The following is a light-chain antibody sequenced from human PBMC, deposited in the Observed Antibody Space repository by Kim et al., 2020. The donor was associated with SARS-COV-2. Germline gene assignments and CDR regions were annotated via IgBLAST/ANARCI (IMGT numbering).Light chain of an antibody. CDR3: QVWDSYSDHVV. CDR1: TMGSKS. CDR2: YDS. J-gene: IGLJ2*01. V-gene: IGLV3-21*04. Sequence: APGRTARITCGGNTMGSKSVQWYQQKPGQAPVLVIYYDSDRPSGIPERFSGSNSGNTATLTISRVEAGDEADYYCQVWDSYSDHVVFGGGTQLTVL.